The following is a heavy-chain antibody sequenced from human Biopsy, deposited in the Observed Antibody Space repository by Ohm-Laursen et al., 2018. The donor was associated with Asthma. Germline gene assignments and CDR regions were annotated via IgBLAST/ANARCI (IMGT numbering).Heavy chain of an antibody. J-gene: IGHJ4*02. CDR3: AQTYCTLNTCYASFDH. CDR2: ISDYLENP. Sequence: ASVKVSCKVSGYSFELNGMSWVRQRPGQGLEWMGWISDYLENPNYAQKFQGRVNMTYDRSTNTAYMELKSLRTDDTAVYFCAQTYCTLNTCYASFDHWGQGTLVAVSS. D-gene: IGHD2-2*01. V-gene: IGHV1-18*04. CDR1: GYSFELNG.